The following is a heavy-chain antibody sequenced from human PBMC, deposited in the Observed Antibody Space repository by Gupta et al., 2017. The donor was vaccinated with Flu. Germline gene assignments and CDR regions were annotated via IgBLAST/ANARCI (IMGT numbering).Heavy chain of an antibody. V-gene: IGHV3-23*01. D-gene: IGHD6-6*01. Sequence: EVQLLESGGGLVQPGVTLSPYCAAAGFNFWAYGISRVHHAPGTGHEWVSVISGRGGSIHFADSVRGRFTSSRDNSENTRHLQMSSLRAEDTAIYYCAKSPNSVAPRGGGLLDSWGQGTRVTVSS. CDR1: GFNFWAYG. CDR2: ISGRGGSI. CDR3: AKSPNSVAPRGGGLLDS. J-gene: IGHJ4*02.